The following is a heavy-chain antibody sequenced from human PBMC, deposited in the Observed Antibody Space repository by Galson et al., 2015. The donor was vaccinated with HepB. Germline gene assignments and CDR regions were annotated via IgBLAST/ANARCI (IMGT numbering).Heavy chain of an antibody. J-gene: IGHJ3*02. V-gene: IGHV1-2*06. CDR3: ARVPPSGIQLWKNDAFDI. D-gene: IGHD5-18*01. Sequence: SVKVSCKASGYTFTGYYMHWVRQAPGQGLEWMGRINPNSGGTNYAQKFQGRVTMTRDTSISTAYMELSRLRSDDTAVYYCARVPPSGIQLWKNDAFDIWGQGTMVTVSS. CDR2: INPNSGGT. CDR1: GYTFTGYY.